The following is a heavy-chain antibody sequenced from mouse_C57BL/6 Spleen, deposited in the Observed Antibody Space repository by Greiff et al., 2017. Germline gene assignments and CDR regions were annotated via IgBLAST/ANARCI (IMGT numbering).Heavy chain of an antibody. CDR2: IYPGSGST. V-gene: IGHV1-55*01. J-gene: IGHJ3*01. CDR3: ARPETAQALRGFAY. CDR1: GYTFTSYW. D-gene: IGHD3-2*02. Sequence: QVQLQQPGAELVKPGASVQMSCKASGYTFTSYWITWVKQRPGQGLEWIGDIYPGSGSTNYNEKFKSKATLTVDTSSSTAYMQLSSLTSEDSAVYYCARPETAQALRGFAYWGQGTLVTVSA.